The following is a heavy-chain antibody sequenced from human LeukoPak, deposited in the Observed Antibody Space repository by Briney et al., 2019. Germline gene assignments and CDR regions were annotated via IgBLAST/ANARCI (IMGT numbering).Heavy chain of an antibody. V-gene: IGHV4-59*01. CDR1: GGSINSNC. D-gene: IGHD4-17*01. CDR3: ARKTTVTTTYAFDI. J-gene: IGHJ3*02. Sequence: SETLSLTCTVSGGSINSNCWSWIRQPPGKGLEWIGFIYDSGSTKYNPSLKSRVTISVDTSKNQFSLNLNSVTAADTAVYFCARKTTVTTTYAFDIWGQGTMVTVSS. CDR2: IYDSGST.